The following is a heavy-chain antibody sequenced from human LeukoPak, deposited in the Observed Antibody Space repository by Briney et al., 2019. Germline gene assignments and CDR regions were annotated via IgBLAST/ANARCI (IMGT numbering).Heavy chain of an antibody. CDR2: ISSSSDLM. V-gene: IGHV3-48*02. CDR1: GFSLSISG. CDR3: ARVLRGLYNLGD. D-gene: IGHD3-10*01. J-gene: IGHJ4*02. Sequence: GGSLRLSCEASGFSLSISGMNWVRQAPGKGLEWVSYISSSSDLMSYVDSVKGRFAVSRDNAKNSLFLQMNSLRDEDTAVYYCARVLRGLYNLGDWGQGTLVTVSS.